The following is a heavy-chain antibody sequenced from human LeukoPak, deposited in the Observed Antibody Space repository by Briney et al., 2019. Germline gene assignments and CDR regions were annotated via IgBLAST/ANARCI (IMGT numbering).Heavy chain of an antibody. CDR1: GGTFSSYA. V-gene: IGHV1-69*13. CDR3: ARDGGFDIVVVPAAEWLKYNWFDP. D-gene: IGHD2-2*01. CDR2: IIPIFGTA. Sequence: SVKVSCKASGGTFSSYAISWVRQAPGQGLEWMGGIIPIFGTANYAQKFQGRVTITADEPTSTAYMELSSLRSEDTAVYYCARDGGFDIVVVPAAEWLKYNWFDPWGQGTLVTVSS. J-gene: IGHJ5*02.